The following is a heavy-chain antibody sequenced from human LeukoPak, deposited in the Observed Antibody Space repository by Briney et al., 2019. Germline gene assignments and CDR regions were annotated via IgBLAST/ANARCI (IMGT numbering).Heavy chain of an antibody. D-gene: IGHD6-6*01. Sequence: GGSLRLSCAASGFSFDDYGMSWVRQAPGKGLECISGIHWKGGSTVYADSVKGRFTISRDNAKNSLYLEMNSLRAEDTALYHCARRPYISSSLYFDYWGQGTLVTVSS. CDR1: GFSFDDYG. CDR2: IHWKGGST. J-gene: IGHJ4*02. V-gene: IGHV3-20*01. CDR3: ARRPYISSSLYFDY.